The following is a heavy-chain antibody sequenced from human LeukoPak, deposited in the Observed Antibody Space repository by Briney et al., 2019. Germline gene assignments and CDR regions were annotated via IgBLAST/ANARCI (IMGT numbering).Heavy chain of an antibody. CDR2: IYTSEST. J-gene: IGHJ4*02. D-gene: IGHD3-22*01. Sequence: SETLSLTCTVSGGSISSGSYYWSWIRQPAGKGPEWIGRIYTSESTNYNPSLKSRVTISVDTSKNQFSLKLSSVTAADTAVYYCARTNGDSSGYYYDYWGQGTLVTVSS. V-gene: IGHV4-61*02. CDR1: GGSISSGSYY. CDR3: ARTNGDSSGYYYDY.